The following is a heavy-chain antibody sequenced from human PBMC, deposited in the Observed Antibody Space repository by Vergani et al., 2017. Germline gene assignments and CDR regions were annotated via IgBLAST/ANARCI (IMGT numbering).Heavy chain of an antibody. CDR3: ARDLRLLYNRFDP. CDR1: GLTFNQYG. CDR2: TWYDGNNK. J-gene: IGHJ5*02. V-gene: IGHV3-33*01. Sequence: QVQWVESGGGVVQPGRSLRLPCAASGLTFNQYGMHCVRQAPGKGLEWVAVTWYDGNNKQYADSVKGRFTIYRDNSKSTMYLQMNSLRDEDTGVYYCARDLRLLYNRFDPWGQGTLVTVSS. D-gene: IGHD1-14*01.